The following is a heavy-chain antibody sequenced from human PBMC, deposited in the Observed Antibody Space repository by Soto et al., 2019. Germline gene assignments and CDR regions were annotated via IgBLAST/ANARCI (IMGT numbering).Heavy chain of an antibody. J-gene: IGHJ5*02. CDR2: ISAHNGNT. CDR1: GYTFISYC. V-gene: IGHV1-18*01. Sequence: ASVKVSCKASGYTFISYCISWVRQAPGQGPAWMGWISAHNGNTNYAQEFQGRVTMTTDTSTSTAYMELRSPRSDDTAVYYCARTGLSTRSNWFDPWGQGTLVNVSS. CDR3: ARTGLSTRSNWFDP. D-gene: IGHD2-2*01.